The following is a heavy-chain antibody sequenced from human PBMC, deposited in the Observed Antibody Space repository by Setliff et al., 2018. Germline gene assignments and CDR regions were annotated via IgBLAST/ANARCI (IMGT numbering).Heavy chain of an antibody. CDR1: GYPFTDYY. D-gene: IGHD1-26*01. Sequence: GASVKVSCKTSGYPFTDYYIHWVRQAPGQGLEWMGRINPNSGATNFVQKFQGRVTMTRDTSISTAYMDLSRLRSDDTAVYYCATSYSGSYYGYWGQGTLVTVSS. CDR3: ATSYSGSYYGY. V-gene: IGHV1-2*06. CDR2: INPNSGAT. J-gene: IGHJ4*02.